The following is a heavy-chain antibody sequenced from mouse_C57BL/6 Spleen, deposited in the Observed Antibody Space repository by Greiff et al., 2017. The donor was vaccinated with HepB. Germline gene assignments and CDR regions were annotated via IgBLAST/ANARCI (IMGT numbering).Heavy chain of an antibody. CDR2: IYPGDGDT. Sequence: VQLQQSGAELVKPGASVKISCKASGYAFSSYWMNWVKQRPGKGLEWIGQIYPGDGDTNYNGKFKGKATLTADKSSSTAYMQLSSLTSEDSAVYFCARLRYSNYGGYFDYWGQGTTLTVSS. CDR3: ARLRYSNYGGYFDY. CDR1: GYAFSSYW. J-gene: IGHJ2*01. V-gene: IGHV1-80*01. D-gene: IGHD2-5*01.